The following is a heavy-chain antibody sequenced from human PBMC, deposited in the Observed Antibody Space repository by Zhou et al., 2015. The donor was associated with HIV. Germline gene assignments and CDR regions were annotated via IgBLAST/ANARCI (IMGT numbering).Heavy chain of an antibody. CDR1: GGTFSSYA. Sequence: QVQLVQSGAEVKKPGSSVKVSCKASGGTFSSYAISWVRQAPGQGLEWMGIINPSGGTTSYAQKFQGRVTMTRDTSTSTVYMELSSLRSEDTAVYYCARGRVHSGLLWFGELSYDAFDIWAKGQWSPSLQ. V-gene: IGHV1-46*01. CDR3: ARGRVHSGLLWFGELSYDAFDI. J-gene: IGHJ3*02. CDR2: INPSGGTT. D-gene: IGHD3-10*01.